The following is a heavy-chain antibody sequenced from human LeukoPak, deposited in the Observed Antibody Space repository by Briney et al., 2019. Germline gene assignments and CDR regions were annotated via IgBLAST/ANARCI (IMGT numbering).Heavy chain of an antibody. Sequence: SETLSLTCAVCAYSIGSGYYWGWIRQPPGKGLEWIGSFYHSGSTYYNPSLKSRVTISVDTSKNQFSLKLSSVTAADTAVYYCARHDFYSNYPHNWFDPWGQGTLVTVSS. CDR2: FYHSGST. J-gene: IGHJ5*02. CDR3: ARHDFYSNYPHNWFDP. CDR1: AYSIGSGYY. V-gene: IGHV4-38-2*01. D-gene: IGHD4-11*01.